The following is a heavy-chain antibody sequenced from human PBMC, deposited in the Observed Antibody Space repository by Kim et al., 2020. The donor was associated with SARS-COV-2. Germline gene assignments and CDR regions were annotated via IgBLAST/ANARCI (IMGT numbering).Heavy chain of an antibody. V-gene: IGHV4-59*13. D-gene: IGHD3-10*01. J-gene: IGHJ6*02. CDR3: ARGDGEGSYYYYYGMDV. CDR1: GGSLSSSY. Sequence: SETLSLTCTVSGGSLSSSYWSWIRQPPGKGLEWIGYIYYSGSTNYNPSLKSRVTISVDTSKNQFSLKLSSVTAADTAVYYCARGDGEGSYYYYYGMDVWGQVTTVTVSS. CDR2: IYYSGST.